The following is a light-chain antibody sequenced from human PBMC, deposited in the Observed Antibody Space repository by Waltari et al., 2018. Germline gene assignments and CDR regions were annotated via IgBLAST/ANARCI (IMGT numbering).Light chain of an antibody. CDR1: SSDVGGYNY. CDR3: SSYTNTYTYV. Sequence: QSALTQPASVSGSPGQSITISCTGTSSDVGGYNYVSWYQQHPGKAPKLMIYDVSKRPSGVSNRFSGSKSGNTASLTISGLQAEDEADYYCSSYTNTYTYVFGTGTKVTVL. J-gene: IGLJ1*01. CDR2: DVS. V-gene: IGLV2-14*03.